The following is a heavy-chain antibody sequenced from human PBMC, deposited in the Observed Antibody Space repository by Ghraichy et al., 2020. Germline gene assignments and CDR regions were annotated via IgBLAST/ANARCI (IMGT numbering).Heavy chain of an antibody. D-gene: IGHD4-17*01. CDR3: AGRRNGDRYYFDY. Sequence: SETLSLTCTVSGGSISSSDHYWGWIRQPPGKGLEWIANIYYTGSTYYNLSLKSRVTISVDTSKNQFHLRLSSVTATDTAVYYCAGRRNGDRYYFDYWGQGTPVTVSS. V-gene: IGHV4-39*01. J-gene: IGHJ4*02. CDR2: IYYTGST. CDR1: GGSISSSDHY.